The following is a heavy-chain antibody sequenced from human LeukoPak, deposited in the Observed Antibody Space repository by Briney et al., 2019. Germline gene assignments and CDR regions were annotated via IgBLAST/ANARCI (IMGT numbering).Heavy chain of an antibody. CDR1: GYTFTGDY. D-gene: IGHD5-24*01. CDR2: INPNSGGT. V-gene: IGHV1-2*02. CDR3: ARVRGQLLYYYYYMDV. J-gene: IGHJ6*03. Sequence: ASVKVSCKASGYTFTGDYMHWVRQAPGQGLECMGWINPNSGGTNYAQKFQGRVTMTRDTSISTAYMELSRLRSDDTAVYYCARVRGQLLYYYYYMDVWGKGTTVTVSS.